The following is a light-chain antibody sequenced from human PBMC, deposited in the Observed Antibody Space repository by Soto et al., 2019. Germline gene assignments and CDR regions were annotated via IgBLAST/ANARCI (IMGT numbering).Light chain of an antibody. CDR2: TNN. CDR3: AAWDDSLNGVI. CDR1: SSNIGINP. J-gene: IGLJ2*01. V-gene: IGLV1-44*01. Sequence: QSVLTQPPSASGTPGQGVIISCSGSSSNIGINPVNWYQQLPGTAPKLLIYTNNQRPSVVPDRFSGSKSGTSASLAISGLHSEDEGDYYCAAWDDSLNGVIFGGGTKLTVL.